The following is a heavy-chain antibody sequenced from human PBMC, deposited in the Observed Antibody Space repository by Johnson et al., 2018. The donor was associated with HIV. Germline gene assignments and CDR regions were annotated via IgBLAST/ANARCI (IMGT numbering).Heavy chain of an antibody. J-gene: IGHJ3*02. Sequence: QVQLVESGGGVVQPGRSLRLSCAASGFTFNNYGMHCVRQAPGKGLEWVAIIWYDGSNKYYADSVKGRFTISRDNSKNTLYLQMNSLRAEDTAVYYCAKGVVVAGSVHDAFDIWGQGTMVTVSS. CDR1: GFTFNNYG. CDR2: IWYDGSNK. V-gene: IGHV3-33*06. D-gene: IGHD6-19*01. CDR3: AKGVVVAGSVHDAFDI.